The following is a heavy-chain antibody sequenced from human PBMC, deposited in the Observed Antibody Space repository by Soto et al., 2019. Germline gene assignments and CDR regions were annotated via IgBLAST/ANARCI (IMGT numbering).Heavy chain of an antibody. CDR2: ISWNSGSI. CDR1: GFTFDDYA. Sequence: EVQLVESGGGLVQPGRSLRLSCAASGFTFDDYAMHWVRQAPGKGLEWVAGISWNSGSIGYADSVKGRFTISRDRAKNPLYLQMNSLRAEETALYYCANIRNDYRDFSDYWGQGPLVAVSS. V-gene: IGHV3-9*01. D-gene: IGHD4-17*01. CDR3: ANIRNDYRDFSDY. J-gene: IGHJ4*02.